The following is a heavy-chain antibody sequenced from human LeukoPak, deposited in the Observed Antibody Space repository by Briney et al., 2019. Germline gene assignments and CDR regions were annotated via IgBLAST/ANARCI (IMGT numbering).Heavy chain of an antibody. D-gene: IGHD6-6*01. V-gene: IGHV1-8*01. CDR3: ARGFRSSSWFDP. CDR2: MNPNSGNT. Sequence: ASVKLSCKASGYTFTSYDINWVRQATGQGLEWMGWMNPNSGNTGYAQKFQGRVTMTRNTSISTAYMELSSLRSEDTAVYYCARGFRSSSWFDPWGQGTLVTVSS. CDR1: GYTFTSYD. J-gene: IGHJ5*02.